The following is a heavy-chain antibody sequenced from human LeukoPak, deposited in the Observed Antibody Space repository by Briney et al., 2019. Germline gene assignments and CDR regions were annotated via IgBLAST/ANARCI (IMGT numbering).Heavy chain of an antibody. CDR3: ARRLTQYDCFDP. V-gene: IGHV6-1*01. CDR1: GDSFSSNSVT. D-gene: IGHD2-2*01. J-gene: IGHJ5*02. Sequence: SQTRSLTCAISGDSFSSNSVTWNWIRQSPSRGLELLGRTYYRSTWYNDYAVSARGRITVNPDTSKNQFSLHLNSVTPEDTAVYYCARRLTQYDCFDPWGQGILVTVSS. CDR2: TYYRSTWYN.